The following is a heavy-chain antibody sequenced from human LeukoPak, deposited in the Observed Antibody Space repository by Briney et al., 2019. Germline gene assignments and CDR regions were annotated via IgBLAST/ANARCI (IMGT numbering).Heavy chain of an antibody. CDR3: ATSGYDTSPEY. Sequence: SETLSLTCTVSGGSISSSSYYWGWVRQPPGKGLEWIGSIYYSGSTYYNPSLKSRVTISVDTSKNQFSLKLSSVTAADTAVYYCATSGYDTSPEYWGQGTLVTVSS. CDR1: GGSISSSSYY. J-gene: IGHJ4*02. V-gene: IGHV4-39*01. CDR2: IYYSGST. D-gene: IGHD5-12*01.